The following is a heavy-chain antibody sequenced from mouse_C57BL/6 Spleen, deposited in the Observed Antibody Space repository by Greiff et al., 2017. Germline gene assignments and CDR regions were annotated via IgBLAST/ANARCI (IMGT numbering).Heavy chain of an antibody. CDR1: GYTFTSYW. Sequence: QVQLQQPGAELVKPGASVTMSCKASGYTFTSYWITWVKPRPGQGLEWIGDIYPGSGSTNYNEKFKSKATLTVDTSSSTAYMRLSSLTSEDSAVYYCARSGNYYFDYWGQGTTLTVSS. D-gene: IGHD2-1*01. J-gene: IGHJ2*01. CDR2: IYPGSGST. CDR3: ARSGNYYFDY. V-gene: IGHV1-55*01.